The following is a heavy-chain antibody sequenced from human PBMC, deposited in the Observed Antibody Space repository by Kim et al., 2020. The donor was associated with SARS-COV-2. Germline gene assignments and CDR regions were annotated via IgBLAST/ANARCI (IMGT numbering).Heavy chain of an antibody. CDR2: T. D-gene: IGHD1-26*01. J-gene: IGHJ4*02. V-gene: IGHV4-39*01. CDR3: ASVGRGSPLDY. Sequence: TYYNPTLTSRVTISVDTSKNQFSLKLSSVTAADTAVYYCASVGRGSPLDYWGQGTLVTVSS.